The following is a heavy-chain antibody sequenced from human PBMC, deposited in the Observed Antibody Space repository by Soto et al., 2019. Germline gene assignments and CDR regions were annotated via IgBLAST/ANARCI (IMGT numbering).Heavy chain of an antibody. D-gene: IGHD3-10*01. V-gene: IGHV3-23*01. J-gene: IGHJ2*01. CDR1: GFTFINYA. CDR3: ARKVPGSTSRPDYWYFDL. CDR2: ISGGGDAP. Sequence: EVQLLESGGGLVQPGGSLRLSCAGSGFTFINYAMNWVRQAPGKGLEWVSTISGGGDAPFFADSVRGRFTISRDNSKNTVTLQMNNLGVDDTAVYFCARKVPGSTSRPDYWYFDLWGQGTLVTVSS.